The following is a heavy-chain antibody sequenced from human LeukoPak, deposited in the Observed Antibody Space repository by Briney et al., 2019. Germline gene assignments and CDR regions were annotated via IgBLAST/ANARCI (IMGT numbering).Heavy chain of an antibody. J-gene: IGHJ4*02. Sequence: QGGVSLRLSCAPSGFTFSRHGMHWVRQAPGKGLEWVAIISNDGSRKYYAHSVEGRFTISRDNSKNTLYLQMDSLRAEDTAVYYCARDRAWNYFDYWGQGTLVTVSS. D-gene: IGHD3-3*01. V-gene: IGHV3-30*03. CDR2: ISNDGSRK. CDR1: GFTFSRHG. CDR3: ARDRAWNYFDY.